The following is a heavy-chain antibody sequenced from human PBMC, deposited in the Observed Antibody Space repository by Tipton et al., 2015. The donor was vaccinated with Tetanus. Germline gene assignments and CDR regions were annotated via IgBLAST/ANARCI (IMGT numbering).Heavy chain of an antibody. CDR1: GFTFNYFA. CDR2: ITGTGGRT. D-gene: IGHD2-15*01. CDR3: ARGADCSGGSCFSGDFDN. V-gene: IGHV3-23*01. Sequence: TASGFTFNYFAMNWVRQAPGKGLEWVSGITGTGGRTSYADSVKGRFTISRDNSKNTLYLQMNSLRAEDTAVYYCARGADCSGGSCFSGDFDNWGQGTQVTVSS. J-gene: IGHJ4*02.